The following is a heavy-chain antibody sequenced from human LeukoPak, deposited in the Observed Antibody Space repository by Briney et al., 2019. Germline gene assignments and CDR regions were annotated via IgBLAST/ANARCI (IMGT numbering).Heavy chain of an antibody. CDR1: GFTFSSYG. V-gene: IGHV3-30*03. Sequence: TGGSLRLSCAASGFTFSSYGMHWVRQAPGKGLEWVAVISYDGSNKYYADSVKGRFTISRDNSKNTLYLQMNSLRAEDTAVYYCARDPRQMVRGVLAYYFDYWGQGTLVTVSS. CDR2: ISYDGSNK. D-gene: IGHD3-10*01. J-gene: IGHJ4*02. CDR3: ARDPRQMVRGVLAYYFDY.